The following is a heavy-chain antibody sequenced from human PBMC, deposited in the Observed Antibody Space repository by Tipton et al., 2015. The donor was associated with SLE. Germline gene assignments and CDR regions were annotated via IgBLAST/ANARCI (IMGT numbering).Heavy chain of an antibody. V-gene: IGHV1-18*01. J-gene: IGHJ5*02. D-gene: IGHD3-3*01. CDR3: ARDGAGYYDFWSGYYSWFDP. CDR2: ISAYNGNT. Sequence: QSGPEVKKPGASVKVSCKTSGGSFDAYGISWVRQAPGQGLEWMGWISAYNGNTNYAQKLQGRVTMTTDTSTSTAYMELRSLRSDDTAVYYCARDGAGYYDFWSGYYSWFDPWGQGTLVTVSS. CDR1: GGSFDAYG.